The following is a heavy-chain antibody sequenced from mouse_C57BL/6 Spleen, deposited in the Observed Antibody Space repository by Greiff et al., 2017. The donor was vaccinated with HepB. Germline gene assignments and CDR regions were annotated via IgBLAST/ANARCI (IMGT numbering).Heavy chain of an antibody. CDR2: IYPGSGST. CDR3: ALSMVTTSGFAY. Sequence: QVQLQQPGAELVKPGASVKMSCKASGYTFTSYWITWVKQRPGQGLEWIGDIYPGSGSTNYNEKFKSKATLTVDTSSSTAYMQLSSLTSEDSAVYYCALSMVTTSGFAYWGQGTLVTVSA. V-gene: IGHV1-55*01. D-gene: IGHD2-2*01. CDR1: GYTFTSYW. J-gene: IGHJ3*01.